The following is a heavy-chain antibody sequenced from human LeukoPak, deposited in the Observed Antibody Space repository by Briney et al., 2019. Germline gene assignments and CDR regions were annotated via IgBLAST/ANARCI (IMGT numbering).Heavy chain of an antibody. J-gene: IGHJ4*02. CDR1: GFTFSSYA. D-gene: IGHD6-19*01. CDR2: ISATGGST. CDR3: AKGGYSSGWRNYFDY. V-gene: IGHV3-23*01. Sequence: GGSLRLSCAASGFTFSSYAMSWVRQAPGKGLEGVSTISATGGSTYYADSVKGRFTISRDNSKDTLYLQMNSLRAEDTAVYYCAKGGYSSGWRNYFDYWGQGTLVTVSS.